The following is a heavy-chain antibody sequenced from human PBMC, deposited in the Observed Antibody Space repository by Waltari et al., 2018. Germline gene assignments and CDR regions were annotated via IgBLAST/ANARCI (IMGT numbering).Heavy chain of an antibody. CDR1: GFRFSDYW. D-gene: IGHD5-18*01. Sequence: EVQLVEAGGDIVQPGGSLRLSCAASGFRFSDYWMHWVRQVPGKGLVWVSRSEGSSISYSDSVKGRFTIARDNSKNMLYLQLNSLGAEDTAVYYCARKGGRGYTYGPFYYDSWGQGTLVTVSS. CDR2: SEGSSI. CDR3: ARKGGRGYTYGPFYYDS. J-gene: IGHJ4*02. V-gene: IGHV3-74*01.